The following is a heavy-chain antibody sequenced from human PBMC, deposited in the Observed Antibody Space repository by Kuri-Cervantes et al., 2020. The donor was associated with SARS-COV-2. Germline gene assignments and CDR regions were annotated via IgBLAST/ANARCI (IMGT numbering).Heavy chain of an antibody. D-gene: IGHD3-22*01. Sequence: GSLKISCAASGFSFSTYAMTWVRQVPGEGLEWLAVIWYVGSEKYYADSVKGRFTIPRDNSRKTLYLQMNSLRVEDTAVYYCARDSLDGSGSKPGYYYGVDVWGQGTTVTVSS. J-gene: IGHJ6*02. CDR3: ARDSLDGSGSKPGYYYGVDV. CDR2: IWYVGSEK. V-gene: IGHV3-33*08. CDR1: GFSFSTYA.